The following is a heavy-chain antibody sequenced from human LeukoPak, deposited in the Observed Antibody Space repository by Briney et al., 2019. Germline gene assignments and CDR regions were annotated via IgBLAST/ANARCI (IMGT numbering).Heavy chain of an antibody. CDR1: GFTFSSYS. CDR3: ARGTPYYYDSSLPIY. V-gene: IGHV3-21*01. CDR2: ISSSSSYI. J-gene: IGHJ4*02. Sequence: GGSLRLSCAASGFTFSSYSMNWVRQAPGKGLEWVSSISSSSSYIYYADSVKGRFTISRDNAKNSLYLQMNSLRAEDTAVYYCARGTPYYYDSSLPIYWGQGTLVTVSS. D-gene: IGHD3-22*01.